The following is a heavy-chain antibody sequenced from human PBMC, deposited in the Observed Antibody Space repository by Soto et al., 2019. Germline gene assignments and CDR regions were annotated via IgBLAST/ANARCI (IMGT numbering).Heavy chain of an antibody. CDR2: INHSGST. CDR3: ARAIYNTIFGVVYMDV. V-gene: IGHV4-34*01. J-gene: IGHJ6*03. CDR1: GGSFSGYY. Sequence: PSETLSLTCAVYGGSFSGYYWSWIRQPPGKGLEWIGEINHSGSTNYNPSLKSRVTISVDTSKNQFSLKLSSVTAADTAVYYCARAIYNTIFGVVYMDVWGKGTTVTLSS. D-gene: IGHD3-3*01.